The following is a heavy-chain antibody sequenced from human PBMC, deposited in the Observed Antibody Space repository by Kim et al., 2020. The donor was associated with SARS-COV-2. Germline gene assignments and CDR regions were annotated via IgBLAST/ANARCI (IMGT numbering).Heavy chain of an antibody. Sequence: YADSVKGRFTISRDNAKNSLYLQMNSLRAEDTALYYCAKDGAATQYYFDYWGQGTLVTVSS. J-gene: IGHJ4*02. D-gene: IGHD6-13*01. CDR3: AKDGAATQYYFDY. V-gene: IGHV3-9*01.